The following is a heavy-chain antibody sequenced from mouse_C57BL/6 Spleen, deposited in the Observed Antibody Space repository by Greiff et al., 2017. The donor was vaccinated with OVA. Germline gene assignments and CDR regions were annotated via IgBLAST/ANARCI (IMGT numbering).Heavy chain of an antibody. CDR2: FSYDGSN. CDR1: GYSITSGYY. Sequence: DVQLQEPGPGLVKPSQSLYLSCSVSGYSITSGYYWYWIRQFPGNLLAWMGFFSYDGSNNYNPSLKNHITITRDTSKNQFFLKLNSVTTEDTATYYWARSSNDLDYGGQGTTLTGAS. J-gene: IGHJ2*01. CDR3: ARSSNDLDY. V-gene: IGHV3-6*01. D-gene: IGHD2-12*01.